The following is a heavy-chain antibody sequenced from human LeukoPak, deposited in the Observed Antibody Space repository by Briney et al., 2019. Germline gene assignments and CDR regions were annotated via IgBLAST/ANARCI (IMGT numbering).Heavy chain of an antibody. J-gene: IGHJ4*02. V-gene: IGHV1-69*13. D-gene: IGHD6-19*01. CDR3: ARALPDDSSGWYGTFDY. CDR2: IIPIFGTA. Sequence: GASVKVSCKASGGTFSSYAISWVRQAPGQGLEWMGGIIPIFGTANYAQKFQGRVTITADESTSTAYMELSSLRSEDTAVYYCARALPDDSSGWYGTFDYWGQGTLVTVSS. CDR1: GGTFSSYA.